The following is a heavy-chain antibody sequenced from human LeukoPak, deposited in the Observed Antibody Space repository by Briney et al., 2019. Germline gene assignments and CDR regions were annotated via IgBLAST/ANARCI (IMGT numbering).Heavy chain of an antibody. CDR1: GGSFSGYY. Sequence: PSETLSLTCAVYGGSFSGYYWSWIRQPPGEGLEWIGEINHSGSTNYNPSLKSRVTISVDTSKNQFSLKLSSVTAADTAVYYCASGPRAAAGNFDYWGQGTLVTVSS. CDR3: ASGPRAAAGNFDY. J-gene: IGHJ4*02. D-gene: IGHD6-13*01. V-gene: IGHV4-34*01. CDR2: INHSGST.